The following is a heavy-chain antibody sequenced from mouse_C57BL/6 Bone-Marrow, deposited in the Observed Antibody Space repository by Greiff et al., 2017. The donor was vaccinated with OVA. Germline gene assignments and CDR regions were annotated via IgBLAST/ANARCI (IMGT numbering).Heavy chain of an antibody. CDR3: ARNVPYYYGSPWFAY. Sequence: QVTLKESGPGILQSSQTLSLTCSFSGFSLSTSGMGVSWIRQPSGKGLEWLAHIYWDDDKRYNPSLKNRLTISKDTSRNPVFLKITSVDTADTATYYCARNVPYYYGSPWFAYWGQGTLVTVSA. J-gene: IGHJ3*01. CDR2: IYWDDDK. CDR1: GFSLSTSGMG. V-gene: IGHV8-12*01. D-gene: IGHD1-1*01.